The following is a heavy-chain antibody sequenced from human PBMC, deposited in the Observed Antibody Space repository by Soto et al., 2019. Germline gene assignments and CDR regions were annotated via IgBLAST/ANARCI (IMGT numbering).Heavy chain of an antibody. CDR3: AREIERLLGY. J-gene: IGHJ4*02. CDR2: ISYDGSNK. V-gene: IGHV3-30-3*01. Sequence: QVQPVESGGGVVQPGRSLRLSCAASGFTFSSYAMHWVRQAPGKGLEWVAVISYDGSNKYYVDSVKGRFSISRDNSKNTLYLQMNNLRAEDTAVYYCAREIERLLGYWGQGTLVTVSS. CDR1: GFTFSSYA. D-gene: IGHD3-3*01.